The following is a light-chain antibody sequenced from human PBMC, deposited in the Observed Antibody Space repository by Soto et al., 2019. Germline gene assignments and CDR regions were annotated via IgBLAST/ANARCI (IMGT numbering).Light chain of an antibody. CDR1: QSVSSNS. V-gene: IGKV3-20*01. Sequence: EIVLTQSPGTRSLCPGESATLSCRASQSVSSNSLAWYRRNPGQPPSLLIYGTSTRATDIPRRFSGSGSGPDFTLTITRLEPGDFAVYFCQQYGDSPQTFGQGTKVEVK. J-gene: IGKJ1*01. CDR2: GTS. CDR3: QQYGDSPQT.